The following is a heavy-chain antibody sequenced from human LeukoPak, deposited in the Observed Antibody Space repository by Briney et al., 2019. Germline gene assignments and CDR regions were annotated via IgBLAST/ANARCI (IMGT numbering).Heavy chain of an antibody. CDR3: ARDGMIVSNGNWFDP. CDR1: GFTFSSYG. D-gene: IGHD3-22*01. Sequence: PGRSLRLSCAASGFTFSSYGMHWVRQGPGKGLEWVAVIWYDGSNKYYADSVKGRFTISRDNSKNTLYLQMNSLRAEDTAVYYCARDGMIVSNGNWFDPWGQGTLVTVSS. CDR2: IWYDGSNK. J-gene: IGHJ5*02. V-gene: IGHV3-33*01.